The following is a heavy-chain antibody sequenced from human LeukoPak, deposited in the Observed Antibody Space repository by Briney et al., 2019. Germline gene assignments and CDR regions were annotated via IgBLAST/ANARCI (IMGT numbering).Heavy chain of an antibody. CDR1: GYTFTGYY. J-gene: IGHJ3*02. CDR3: ARDLYSSGWTDAFDI. D-gene: IGHD6-19*01. V-gene: IGHV1-2*02. Sequence: ASVKVSCKAPGYTFTGYYMHWVRQAPGQGLEWMGWINPNSGDTNYSQKFQGRVSMTRDTSINTAYMELSRLTSDDTAVYYCARDLYSSGWTDAFDIWGQGTMVTVSS. CDR2: INPNSGDT.